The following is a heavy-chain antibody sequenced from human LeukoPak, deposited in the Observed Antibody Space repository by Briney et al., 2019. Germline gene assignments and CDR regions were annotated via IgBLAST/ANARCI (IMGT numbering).Heavy chain of an antibody. V-gene: IGHV1-46*01. D-gene: IGHD7-27*01. CDR1: GYTFTSYY. CDR3: AREIGGWGSGLNFDY. Sequence: ASVKVSCKASGYTFTSYYMHWVRQAPGQGLEWMGIINPGGGSTSYAQKFQGRVTMTRDTSTSTVYMELSSLRSEDTAVYYCAREIGGWGSGLNFDYWGQGTLVTVSS. CDR2: INPGGGST. J-gene: IGHJ4*02.